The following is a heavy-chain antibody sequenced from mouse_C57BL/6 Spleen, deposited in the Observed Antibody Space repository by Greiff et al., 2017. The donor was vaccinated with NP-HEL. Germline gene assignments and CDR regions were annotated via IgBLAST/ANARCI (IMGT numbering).Heavy chain of an antibody. Sequence: QVQLQQPGAELVKPGASVKMSCKASGYTFPSYWITCVKQTPGKGLEWIGYIYTGSGSTNYNEKFKSKATLTVDTSSSTAYMQLSSLTSEDSAVYYCARMDDYGDHWGKGTTLTVSS. CDR3: ARMDDYGDH. J-gene: IGHJ2*01. CDR2: IYTGSGST. D-gene: IGHD2-4*01. CDR1: GYTFPSYW. V-gene: IGHV1-55*01.